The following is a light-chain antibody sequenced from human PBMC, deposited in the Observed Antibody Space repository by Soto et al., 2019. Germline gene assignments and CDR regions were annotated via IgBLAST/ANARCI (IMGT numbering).Light chain of an antibody. Sequence: VLAQSPATLSLSPGERATLSCRASQSSHTSLAWYQQKPGQPPRLVVYDSTLRANGVPDRFGGSGSGTDFTLTISSLEPEDSAVYYCQQRHMWPITLGQGTRLEI. CDR1: QSSHTS. CDR3: QQRHMWPIT. J-gene: IGKJ5*01. CDR2: DST. V-gene: IGKV3-11*01.